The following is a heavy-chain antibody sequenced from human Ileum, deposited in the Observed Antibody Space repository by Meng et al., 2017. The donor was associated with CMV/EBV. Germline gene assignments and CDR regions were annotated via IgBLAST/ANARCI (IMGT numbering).Heavy chain of an antibody. D-gene: IGHD1-20*01. CDR1: GGSISSYY. J-gene: IGHJ5*02. CDR3: ARDQITRVTAAGLGYFRLDP. Sequence: SETLSLTCTVSGGSISSYYWSWIRQPPGKGLEWIGYIYYSGSTNYNPSLKSRVTISVDTSKNQFSLKLSSVTAADTAVYYCARDQITRVTAAGLGYFRLDPWGQGTLVTVSS. CDR2: IYYSGST. V-gene: IGHV4-59*01.